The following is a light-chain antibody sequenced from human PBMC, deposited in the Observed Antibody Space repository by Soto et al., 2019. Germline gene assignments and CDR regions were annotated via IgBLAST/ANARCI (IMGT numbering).Light chain of an antibody. V-gene: IGKV1-5*01. CDR3: QQYNSYSPTT. Sequence: DIQMTQSPSTRSASVGDRVTMTCRASQSISNSLAWYQQKPGKAPKLLIYDASSLESGVPSRFSGSGSGTEFTLTISSLQPDDFATYYCQQYNSYSPTTFGQGTKVDIK. J-gene: IGKJ1*01. CDR2: DAS. CDR1: QSISNS.